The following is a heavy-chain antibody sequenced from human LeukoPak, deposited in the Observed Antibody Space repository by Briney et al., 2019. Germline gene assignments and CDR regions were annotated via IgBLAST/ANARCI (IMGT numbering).Heavy chain of an antibody. CDR2: INHSGST. CDR3: ARAHYYDILTGYYRWFDP. J-gene: IGHJ5*02. D-gene: IGHD3-9*01. Sequence: SETLSLTCAVYGGSFSGYYWSWIRQPPGKGLEWIGEINHSGSTNYNPSLKSRVTISVDTSKNQFSLKLSSVTAADTAVYYCARAHYYDILTGYYRWFDPWGQGTLATVSS. CDR1: GGSFSGYY. V-gene: IGHV4-34*01.